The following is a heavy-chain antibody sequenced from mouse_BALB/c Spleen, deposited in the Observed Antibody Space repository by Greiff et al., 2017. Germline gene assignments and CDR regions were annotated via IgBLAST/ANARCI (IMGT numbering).Heavy chain of an antibody. J-gene: IGHJ2*01. CDR1: GFNIKDTY. V-gene: IGHV14-3*02. CDR2: IDPANGNT. D-gene: IGHD1-1*01. Sequence: DVKLQESGAELVKPGASVKLSCTASGFNIKDTYMHWVKQRPEQGLEWIGRIDPANGNTKYDPKFQGKATITADTSSNTAYLQLSSLTSEDTAVYYCARGYGSSFDYWGQGTTLTDSS. CDR3: ARGYGSSFDY.